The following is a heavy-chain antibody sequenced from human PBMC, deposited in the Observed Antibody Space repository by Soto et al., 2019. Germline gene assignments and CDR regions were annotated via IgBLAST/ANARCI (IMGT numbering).Heavy chain of an antibody. CDR3: ARLPRTGTTNYYYYGMDV. V-gene: IGHV1-69*01. CDR2: IIPIFGTA. CDR1: GGTFSSYA. Sequence: VKVSCKASGGTFSSYAISWVRQAPGQGLEWMGGIIPIFGTANYAQKFQGRVTITADESTSTAYMELSSLRSEDTAVYYCARLPRTGTTNYYYYGMDVWGQGTTVTVSS. J-gene: IGHJ6*02. D-gene: IGHD1-7*01.